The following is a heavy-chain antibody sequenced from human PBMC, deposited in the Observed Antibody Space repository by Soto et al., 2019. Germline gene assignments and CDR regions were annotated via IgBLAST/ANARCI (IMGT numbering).Heavy chain of an antibody. J-gene: IGHJ6*02. V-gene: IGHV1-69*01. CDR3: ARLPTPGRYYGMDV. CDR2: IIPIFGTA. CDR1: GGTFSSYA. Sequence: QVQLVQSGAEVKKPGSSVKVSCKASGGTFSSYAISWVRQAPGQGLEWMGGIIPIFGTANYAQKFQGRVTITADESTSTDYMELSSLRSEDTAVYYCARLPTPGRYYGMDVWGQGTTVTVSS.